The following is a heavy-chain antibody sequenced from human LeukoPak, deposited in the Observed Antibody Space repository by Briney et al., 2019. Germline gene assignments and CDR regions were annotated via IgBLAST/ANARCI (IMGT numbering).Heavy chain of an antibody. Sequence: SETLSLTCTVSGGSISSYYWSWIRQAPGKGLEWIGYIYYSGSTNYNPSLKSRVTISVDTSKNQFSLKLSSVTAADTAVYYCAXXXGDYVLDDAFDIWGQGTMVTVSS. CDR2: IYYSGST. D-gene: IGHD4-17*01. CDR3: AXXXGDYVLDDAFDI. J-gene: IGHJ3*02. CDR1: GGSISSYY. V-gene: IGHV4-59*01.